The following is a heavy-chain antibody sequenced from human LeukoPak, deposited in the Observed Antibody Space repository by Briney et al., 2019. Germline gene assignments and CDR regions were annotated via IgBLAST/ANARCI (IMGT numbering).Heavy chain of an antibody. CDR3: ARDRGGNWGSGWYFDL. CDR2: IWYDGSNK. V-gene: IGHV3-33*01. CDR1: GFTFSSYG. J-gene: IGHJ2*01. Sequence: PERSLRLSCAASGFTFSSYGMHWVRQAPGKGLEWVALIWYDGSNKYCGDSVKGRFTISRGNSKNTLYLQINSLRAEDTAVYYCARDRGGNWGSGWYFDLWGRGTLVTVSS. D-gene: IGHD7-27*01.